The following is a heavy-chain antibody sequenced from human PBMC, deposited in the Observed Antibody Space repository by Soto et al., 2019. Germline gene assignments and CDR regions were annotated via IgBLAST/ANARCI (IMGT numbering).Heavy chain of an antibody. V-gene: IGHV1-18*01. CDR3: ARAGQYYDARGYAN. Sequence: QVKLVQSGAEVKKPGASIKVSCKASGYSFATSGMTWVRQAPGQGLEWVGWISAYNGNSNYDQNLQNRVTMTPDTSTTTAYLELRNLRSDDSAVYYCARAGQYYDARGYANWGQGNLVNGSS. CDR1: GYSFATSG. J-gene: IGHJ4*02. CDR2: ISAYNGNS. D-gene: IGHD3-22*01.